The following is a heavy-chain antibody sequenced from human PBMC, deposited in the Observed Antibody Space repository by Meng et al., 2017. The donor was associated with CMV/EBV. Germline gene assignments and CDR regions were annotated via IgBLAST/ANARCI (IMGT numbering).Heavy chain of an antibody. CDR2: IYYSGST. CDR1: GGSISISSYY. Sequence: GSLRLSWTVSGGSISISSYYWGWIRQPPGKGLEWFGSIYYSGSTYYNPSLKSRVTISVDTSQNQFCLKLSSVTAADTAVYYCARLRGRYWFDPWGQGTLVTVSS. V-gene: IGHV4-39*01. CDR3: ARLRGRYWFDP. J-gene: IGHJ5*02. D-gene: IGHD3-16*01.